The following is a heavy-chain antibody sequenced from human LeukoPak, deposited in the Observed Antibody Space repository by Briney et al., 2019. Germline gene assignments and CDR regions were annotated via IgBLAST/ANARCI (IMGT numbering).Heavy chain of an antibody. J-gene: IGHJ4*02. CDR2: ISASETSI. Sequence: GGSLRLSCAASGFTFSHYSMNWVRQAPGKGLEWVSQISASETSIKYADSVRGRFTISRDNVKNSVYLQMNSLRAEDTAIYYCVRDNLENQWLERSYWGQGTLVTVSS. CDR1: GFTFSHYS. V-gene: IGHV3-48*01. CDR3: VRDNLENQWLERSY. D-gene: IGHD6-19*01.